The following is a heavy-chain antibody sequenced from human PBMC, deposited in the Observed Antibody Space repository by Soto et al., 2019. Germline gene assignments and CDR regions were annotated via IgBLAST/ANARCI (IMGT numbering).Heavy chain of an antibody. V-gene: IGHV2-5*02. CDR2: IYWDDDK. Sequence: QITLKESGPTLVKPTQTLTLTCTFSGFSLSTSGVGVGWIRQPRGKALEWLALIYWDDDKRYSPSLKSRLTITKNTSKNQVVLTITNMDPVDTATYYCAHRSHRTVTFDYWGQGTLVTVSS. CDR3: AHRSHRTVTFDY. CDR1: GFSLSTSGVG. D-gene: IGHD4-17*01. J-gene: IGHJ4*02.